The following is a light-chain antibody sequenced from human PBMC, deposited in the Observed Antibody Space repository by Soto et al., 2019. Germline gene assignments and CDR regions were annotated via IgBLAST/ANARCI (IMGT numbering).Light chain of an antibody. Sequence: QSVLTQPASVSGSPGQSITISCTGTSSDVGGYNYVSWYQQHPDKAPKLMIFEVRNRPSGVPNRFSGSKSGNTASLTISGLQAEDEADYYCSSYRSSGTVFGTGTKVTVL. CDR1: SSDVGGYNY. CDR2: EVR. V-gene: IGLV2-14*01. CDR3: SSYRSSGTV. J-gene: IGLJ1*01.